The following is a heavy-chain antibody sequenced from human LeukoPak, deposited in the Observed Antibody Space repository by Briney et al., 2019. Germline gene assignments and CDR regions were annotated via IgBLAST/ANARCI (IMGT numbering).Heavy chain of an antibody. CDR2: ISSSGSTT. CDR1: GFTFSNYY. Sequence: GGSLRLSCAASGFTFSNYYMSWIRQAPGKGLEWVSYISSSGSTTYYADSLKGRFTISRDTTKNSLYLQMNSLRAADTAVYYCARAEGGKRLRFDPWGEGTLLTVSS. V-gene: IGHV3-11*04. J-gene: IGHJ5*02. D-gene: IGHD4-23*01. CDR3: ARAEGGKRLRFDP.